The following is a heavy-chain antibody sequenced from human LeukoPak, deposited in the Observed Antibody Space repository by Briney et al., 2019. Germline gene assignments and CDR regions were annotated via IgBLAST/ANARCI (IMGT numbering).Heavy chain of an antibody. CDR1: GCSFTSYW. J-gene: IGHJ3*02. V-gene: IGHV5-51*01. Sequence: GESLKISCQGSGCSFTSYWIGWVRQMPGKGLEWMGIIYPGDSDTRYSPSFQGQVTISADKSISTAYLQWSSLKASDTAMYYCAMSSIAARRHAFDIWGQGTMVTVSS. CDR3: AMSSIAARRHAFDI. CDR2: IYPGDSDT. D-gene: IGHD6-6*01.